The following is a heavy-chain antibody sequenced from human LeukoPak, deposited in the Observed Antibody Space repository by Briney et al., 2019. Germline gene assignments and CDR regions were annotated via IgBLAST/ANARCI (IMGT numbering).Heavy chain of an antibody. CDR1: GGSISNGVYY. V-gene: IGHV4-31*03. Sequence: PSETLSLTCTVSGGSISNGVYYWSWIRQHPGKGLEWIGYIYYSGSTYYSPSLKSRLTMSVDTSKNQFSLKLSSVTAADTAVYYCARSYYYDSNIDYWGQGTLVTVSS. D-gene: IGHD3-22*01. J-gene: IGHJ4*02. CDR2: IYYSGST. CDR3: ARSYYYDSNIDY.